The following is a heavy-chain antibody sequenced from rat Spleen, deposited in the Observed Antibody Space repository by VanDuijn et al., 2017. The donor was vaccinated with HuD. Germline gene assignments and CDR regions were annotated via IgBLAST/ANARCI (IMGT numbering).Heavy chain of an antibody. CDR1: GFTFSDYN. CDR3: ARHGWGYGVMDA. CDR2: MSYDGSST. D-gene: IGHD4-3*01. J-gene: IGHJ4*01. Sequence: EVQLVESGGGLVQPGRSLKLSCAASGFTFSDYNMAWVRPAPKKGLEWVATMSYDGSSTYYRDFVKGRFTISRDNAKSTLYLQMDSLTSEDTATYYCARHGWGYGVMDAWGQGASVTVSS. V-gene: IGHV5-7*01.